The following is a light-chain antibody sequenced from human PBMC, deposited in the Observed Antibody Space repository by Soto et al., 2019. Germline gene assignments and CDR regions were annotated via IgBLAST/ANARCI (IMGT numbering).Light chain of an antibody. CDR3: QQRSNWPRT. V-gene: IGKV3-11*01. Sequence: IVLTQSPATLSLSPGNRATLSCRASQNISSYLIWYQQKPGQSPRVLIYDLSNRATGIPTRFSGSGSGTDFTLTISSLEPEDFAVYYCQQRSNWPRTFGQGTKVDIK. CDR1: QNISSY. CDR2: DLS. J-gene: IGKJ1*01.